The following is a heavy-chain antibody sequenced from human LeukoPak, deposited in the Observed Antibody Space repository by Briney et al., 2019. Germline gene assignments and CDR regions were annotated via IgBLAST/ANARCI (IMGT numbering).Heavy chain of an antibody. D-gene: IGHD1-1*01. Sequence: ASVKVSCKASGDTFTSYDINWVRQATGQGPEWMGWMNPNSGNRGYAQKFQGRVTITSNSSISAAYMELSSLRSEDTAVYYCARPRGPYNWNDAPFDYWGQGTLVTVSS. V-gene: IGHV1-8*03. CDR3: ARPRGPYNWNDAPFDY. CDR1: GDTFTSYD. J-gene: IGHJ4*02. CDR2: MNPNSGNR.